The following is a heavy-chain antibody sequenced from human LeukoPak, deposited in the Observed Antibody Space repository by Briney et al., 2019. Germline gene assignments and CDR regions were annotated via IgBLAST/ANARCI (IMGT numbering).Heavy chain of an antibody. CDR1: GGSIISSSYY. Sequence: KPSETLSLTCTVSGGSIISSSYYWGWIRQPPGKGLEWIGSIYYSGSTYYNPSLKRRVTLSVDTSKDQFSLKLSSVRAADTAVYYYARRLYYYDSSGYYYPYFDSWGQGTLVTVSS. D-gene: IGHD3-22*01. V-gene: IGHV4-39*01. CDR3: ARRLYYYDSSGYYYPYFDS. CDR2: IYYSGST. J-gene: IGHJ4*02.